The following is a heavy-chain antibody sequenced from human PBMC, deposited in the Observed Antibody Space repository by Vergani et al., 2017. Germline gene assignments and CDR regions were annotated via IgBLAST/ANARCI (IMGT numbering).Heavy chain of an antibody. CDR2: ISSSKSYI. CDR1: GFTFSSYS. CDR3: ARVSGYCSSTSCYPLGGMDV. J-gene: IGHJ6*02. V-gene: IGHV3-21*01. Sequence: EVQLVESGGGLVKPGGSLRLSCAASGFTFSSYSMNWVRQAPGKGLEWVSSISSSKSYIDYADSVKGRFTISRDNTKNALYLQMNSLRAEDKAVEYCARVSGYCSSTSCYPLGGMDVWGQGTTVTVSS. D-gene: IGHD2-2*01.